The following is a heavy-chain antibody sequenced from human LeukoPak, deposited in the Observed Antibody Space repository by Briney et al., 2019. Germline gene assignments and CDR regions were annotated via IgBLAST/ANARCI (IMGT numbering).Heavy chain of an antibody. CDR3: AREGGDLPPWYYGMDV. Sequence: ASVKVSCKASGYTFTSYGISWVRQAPGHGLEWMGWISAYNGNTNYAQKLQGRVTTTTDTSTSTAYMELRSLRSDDTAVYYCAREGGDLPPWYYGMDVWGQGTTVTVSS. CDR1: GYTFTSYG. D-gene: IGHD2-21*02. CDR2: ISAYNGNT. J-gene: IGHJ6*02. V-gene: IGHV1-18*01.